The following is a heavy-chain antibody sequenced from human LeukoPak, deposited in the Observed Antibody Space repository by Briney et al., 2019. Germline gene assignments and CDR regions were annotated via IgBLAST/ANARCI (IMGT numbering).Heavy chain of an antibody. D-gene: IGHD3-10*02. CDR3: ATDFSPTLMYYFDY. V-gene: IGHV3-15*01. CDR1: GFTFSNVW. Sequence: GGSLILSCAASGFTFSNVWMTWVRQAPGKGLEWVGRIKSKTNGGTTDYAAPVKGRFTILRDDSKNTLYLQMNSLKTEDTAVYYCATDFSPTLMYYFDYWGQGTLVTVSS. CDR2: IKSKTNGGTT. J-gene: IGHJ4*02.